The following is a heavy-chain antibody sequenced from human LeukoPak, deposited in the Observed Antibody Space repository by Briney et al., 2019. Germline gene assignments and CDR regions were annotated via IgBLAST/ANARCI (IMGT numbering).Heavy chain of an antibody. V-gene: IGHV4-59*11. Sequence: SETLSLTCAVSTDSFSSHYWTWIRQPPGKGLEWIGYISYIGSTNYSPSLKSRVTISIDTSKNQFSLKLSSVTAADTAVYYCARDLVTVTKGFDIWGQGTMVSVSS. CDR2: ISYIGST. D-gene: IGHD4-17*01. J-gene: IGHJ3*02. CDR3: ARDLVTVTKGFDI. CDR1: TDSFSSHY.